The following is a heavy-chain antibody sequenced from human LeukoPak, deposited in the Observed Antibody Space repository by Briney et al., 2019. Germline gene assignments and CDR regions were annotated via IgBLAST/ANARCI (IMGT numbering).Heavy chain of an antibody. CDR1: GYTFTSYG. J-gene: IGHJ4*02. Sequence: ASVKVSCKASGYTFTSYGISWVRQAPGQGLEWMGWISAYNGNTNYAQKLQGRVTMTTDTSTSTAYMELRSLRSDDTAVYYCARVTRLSGAVATGGWGQGTLVTVSS. D-gene: IGHD5-12*01. CDR3: ARVTRLSGAVATGG. V-gene: IGHV1-18*01. CDR2: ISAYNGNT.